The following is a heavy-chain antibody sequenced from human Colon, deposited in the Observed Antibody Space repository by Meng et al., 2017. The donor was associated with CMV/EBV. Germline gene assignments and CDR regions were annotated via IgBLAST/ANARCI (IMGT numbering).Heavy chain of an antibody. CDR1: GFTFSSYT. V-gene: IGHV3-21*01. CDR3: ARVEGSVTSPLDY. J-gene: IGHJ4*02. CDR2: IASHRSQI. D-gene: IGHD4-17*01. Sequence: GESLKISCAASGFTFSSYTMHWVRQAPGKGLEWVSSIASHRSQIYYADSVKGRFTISRDDAQNSLHLQMNSLRAEDSAVYYCARVEGSVTSPLDYWGQGTLVTVSS.